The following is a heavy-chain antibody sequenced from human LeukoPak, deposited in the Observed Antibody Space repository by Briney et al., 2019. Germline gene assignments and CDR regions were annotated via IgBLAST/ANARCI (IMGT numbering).Heavy chain of an antibody. CDR1: GFTFSSYW. D-gene: IGHD1-26*01. CDR3: ARDSELMAFDI. J-gene: IGHJ3*02. CDR2: IKQDGSEK. Sequence: GGSLRLSCAASGFTFSSYWMSWVRQAPRKGLEWVANIKQDGSEKYYVDSVKGRFTISRDNAKNSLYLQMNSLRAEDTAVYYCARDSELMAFDIWGQGTMDTVSS. V-gene: IGHV3-7*01.